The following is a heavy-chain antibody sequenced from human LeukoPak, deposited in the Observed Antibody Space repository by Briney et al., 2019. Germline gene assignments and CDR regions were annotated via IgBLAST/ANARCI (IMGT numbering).Heavy chain of an antibody. D-gene: IGHD6-13*01. J-gene: IGHJ4*02. V-gene: IGHV4-4*07. CDR2: IYISGST. CDR3: AREEAAAAHFHY. Sequence: PSETLSLTCTVSDDSITSYYWNWLRQSAGKGLEWIGRIYISGSTNYNPSLRSRVTMSVDTSKNQFSLKLTSVTAADTAVYYCAREEAAAAHFHYWGQGTLVTVSS. CDR1: DDSITSYY.